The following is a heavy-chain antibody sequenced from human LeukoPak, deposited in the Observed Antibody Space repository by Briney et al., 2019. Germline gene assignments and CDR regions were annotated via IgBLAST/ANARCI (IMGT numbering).Heavy chain of an antibody. CDR2: IYSGGTT. CDR3: ARGRDYGDYAGFN. D-gene: IGHD4-17*01. CDR1: GFIVSNNY. V-gene: IGHV3-53*01. J-gene: IGHJ4*02. Sequence: GGSLRLSCAAFGFIVSNNYMSWVRQAPGKGLEWVPVIYSGGTTYYADSVKGRFTISRDNSKNTLYLQMNSLRAEDAGVYYCARGRDYGDYAGFNWGQGTLVTASS.